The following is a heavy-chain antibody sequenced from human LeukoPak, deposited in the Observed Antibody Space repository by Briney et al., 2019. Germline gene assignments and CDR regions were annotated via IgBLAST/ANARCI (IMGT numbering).Heavy chain of an antibody. J-gene: IGHJ3*02. CDR2: IKEDGSQK. CDR3: AREVPGGRNAFDI. CDR1: GFIFRTYW. D-gene: IGHD2-15*01. V-gene: IGHV3-7*01. Sequence: GGSLRLSCAASGFIFRTYWMSWVRQSPGKGLEWVANIKEDGSQKYYVDSVKGRFTISRDNAKNSLYLQMNSLRDEDTAMYYCAREVPGGRNAFDIWGQGTMVTVSS.